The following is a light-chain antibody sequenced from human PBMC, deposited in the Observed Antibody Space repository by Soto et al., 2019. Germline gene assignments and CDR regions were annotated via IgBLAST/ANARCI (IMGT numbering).Light chain of an antibody. J-gene: IGKJ1*01. V-gene: IGKV1-39*01. CDR1: QGISSY. Sequence: IQLTQSPSSLSASVGDRVTITCRASQGISSYLAWYQQKPGKAPKLLIYGASTLQSGVPSRFSGGGSGTDFTLTISSLQPEDFATYYCQQTYRTPREFGQGTKVDIK. CDR2: GAS. CDR3: QQTYRTPRE.